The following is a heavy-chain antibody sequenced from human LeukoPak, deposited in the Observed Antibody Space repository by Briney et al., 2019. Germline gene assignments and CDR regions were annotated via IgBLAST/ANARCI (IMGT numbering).Heavy chain of an antibody. CDR2: IYPSDSDT. CDR3: ARQRYDFWSGYYTNWFDP. V-gene: IGHV5-51*01. J-gene: IGHJ5*02. CDR1: GYRFTSYW. Sequence: GESLKISCKGSGYRFTSYWIGWVRQMPGKGLEWMGIIYPSDSDTTYSPSFQGQVTISADKSISTAYLQWSSLKASDTAMYYCARQRYDFWSGYYTNWFDPWGQGTLATVSS. D-gene: IGHD3-3*01.